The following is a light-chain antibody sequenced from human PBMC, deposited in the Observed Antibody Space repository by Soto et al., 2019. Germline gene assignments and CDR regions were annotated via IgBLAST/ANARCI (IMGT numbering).Light chain of an antibody. CDR2: DVS. CDR1: SSDVGGYNY. J-gene: IGLJ3*02. Sequence: QSALTQPRSVSGSPGQSVTISCTGTSSDVGGYNYVSWYQQHPGRAPKVMIYDVSRRPSGVPDRFSGSKSGNTASLTISGLQAKDEADYYCCSYADTYTWVFGGGTQLTVL. CDR3: CSYADTYTWV. V-gene: IGLV2-11*01.